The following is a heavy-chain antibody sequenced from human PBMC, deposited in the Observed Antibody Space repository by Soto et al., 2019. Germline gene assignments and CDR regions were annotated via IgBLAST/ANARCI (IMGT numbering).Heavy chain of an antibody. CDR1: GYTFNSYY. CDR2: INPSGGST. Sequence: GASVKVSCKASGYTFNSYYMHWVRQAPGQGLEWMGIINPSGGSTSYAQKFQGRVTMTRDTSTSTVYMELSSLRSEDTAVYYCASGGRSWRSSMDVWGQGTTVTVSP. V-gene: IGHV1-46*02. J-gene: IGHJ6*01. D-gene: IGHD6-13*01. CDR3: ASGGRSWRSSMDV.